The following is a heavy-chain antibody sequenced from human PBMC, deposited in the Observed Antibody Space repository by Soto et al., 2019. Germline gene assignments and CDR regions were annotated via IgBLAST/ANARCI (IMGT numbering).Heavy chain of an antibody. CDR1: GFTFSSYA. CDR3: ARDHLALDYYGSGSYVDY. V-gene: IGHV3-30-3*01. J-gene: IGHJ4*02. D-gene: IGHD3-10*01. CDR2: ISYDGSNK. Sequence: GGSLRLSCAASGFTFSSYAMHWVRQAPGKGLEWVAVISYDGSNKYYADSVKGRFTISRDNSKNTLYLQMNSLRAEDTAVYYCARDHLALDYYGSGSYVDYWGQGTLVTVSS.